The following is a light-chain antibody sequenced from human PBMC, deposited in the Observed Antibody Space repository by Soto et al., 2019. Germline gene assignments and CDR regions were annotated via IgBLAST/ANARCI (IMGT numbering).Light chain of an antibody. CDR3: QQHGSSPPWT. J-gene: IGKJ1*01. V-gene: IGKV3-20*01. Sequence: EIVLTQSPGTLSLSPGERATLPCRASQSVSSRYLAWYQQKPGQVARFLIYDASSRATGIPARFSGSVSGTDFTLTISRLEPEDFAVYYCQQHGSSPPWTFGQGTKVDIK. CDR2: DAS. CDR1: QSVSSRY.